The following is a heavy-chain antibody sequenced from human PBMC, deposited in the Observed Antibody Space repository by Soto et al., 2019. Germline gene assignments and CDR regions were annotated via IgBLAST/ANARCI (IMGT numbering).Heavy chain of an antibody. J-gene: IGHJ4*02. Sequence: ASVKVSCKASGYTFTSYDINWVRHATGQGLEWMGWMNPNSGNTGYAQKFQGRVTMTRNTSISTAYMELSSLRSEDTAVYYCARGGYDFWSGYYNAWYFDYWGQGTLVTVSS. V-gene: IGHV1-8*01. CDR1: GYTFTSYD. CDR2: MNPNSGNT. D-gene: IGHD3-3*01. CDR3: ARGGYDFWSGYYNAWYFDY.